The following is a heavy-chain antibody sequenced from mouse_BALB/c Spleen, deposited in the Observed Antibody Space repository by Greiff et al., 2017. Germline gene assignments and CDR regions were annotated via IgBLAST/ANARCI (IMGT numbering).Heavy chain of an antibody. Sequence: EVKLEESGGDLVKPGGSLKLSCAASGFTFSSYGMSWVRQTPDKRLEWVATSSSGGSYTYYPDSVKGRFTISRDNAKNTLYLQMSSLKSEDTAMYYCASGDGHCDDWREGTTRTAPS. CDR1: GFTFSSYG. CDR3: ASGDGHCDD. J-gene: IGHJ2*01. V-gene: IGHV5-6*02. D-gene: IGHD2-3*01. CDR2: SSSGGSYT.